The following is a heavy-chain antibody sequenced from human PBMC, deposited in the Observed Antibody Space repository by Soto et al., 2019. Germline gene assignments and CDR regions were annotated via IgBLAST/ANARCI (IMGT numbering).Heavy chain of an antibody. CDR3: ARTPRTTLYCSGGSCYVSLLDY. D-gene: IGHD2-15*01. CDR2: IWYDGSNK. V-gene: IGHV3-33*01. CDR1: GFTFSSYG. Sequence: GGSLRLSCAASGFTFSSYGMHWVRQAPGKGLEWVAVIWYDGSNKYYADSVKGRFTISRDNSKNTLYLQMNSLRAEDTAVYYCARTPRTTLYCSGGSCYVSLLDYWGQGTLVTVSS. J-gene: IGHJ4*02.